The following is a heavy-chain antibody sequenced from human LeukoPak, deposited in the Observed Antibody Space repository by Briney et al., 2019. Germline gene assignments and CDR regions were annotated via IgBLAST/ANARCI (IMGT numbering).Heavy chain of an antibody. CDR3: ARSGSGYYYPPYDY. J-gene: IGHJ4*02. CDR1: GYTFTGYY. D-gene: IGHD3-22*01. Sequence: ASVKVSCKASGYTFTGYYMHWVRPAPGQGLEWMGWINPNSGGTNYAQKFQGTVTMTRDTSISTAYTELSRLRSDDTAVYYCARSGSGYYYPPYDYWGQGTLVTVSS. V-gene: IGHV1-2*02. CDR2: INPNSGGT.